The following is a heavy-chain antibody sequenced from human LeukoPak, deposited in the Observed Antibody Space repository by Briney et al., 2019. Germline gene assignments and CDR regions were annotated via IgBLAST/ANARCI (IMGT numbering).Heavy chain of an antibody. V-gene: IGHV3-30-3*01. CDR1: GFTFSSYA. D-gene: IGHD1-26*01. CDR3: AKDFTTAPELGAGADY. J-gene: IGHJ4*02. Sequence: GGSLRLSCAASGFTFSSYAMHWVRQAPGKGLEWVAVISYDGSNKYYADSVKGRFTISRDNAKNSLYLQMNSLRAEDMALYYCAKDFTTAPELGAGADYWGQGTLVTVSS. CDR2: ISYDGSNK.